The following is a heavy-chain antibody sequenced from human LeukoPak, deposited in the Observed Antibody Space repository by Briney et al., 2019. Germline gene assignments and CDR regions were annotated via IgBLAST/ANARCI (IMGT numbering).Heavy chain of an antibody. CDR1: GYTFTSYY. CDR3: ARSRATVTTFDY. D-gene: IGHD4-17*01. V-gene: IGHV1-46*03. CDR2: INPSGGST. Sequence: ASVKVSCKASGYTFTSYYMHWVRQAPGQGLEWMGIINPSGGSTSYAQKSQGRVTMTRDTSTSTVYMELSSLRSEDTAVYYCARSRATVTTFDYWGQGTLVTVSS. J-gene: IGHJ4*02.